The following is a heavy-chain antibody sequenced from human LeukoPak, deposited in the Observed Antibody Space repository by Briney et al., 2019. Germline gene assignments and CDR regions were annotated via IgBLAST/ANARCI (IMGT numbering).Heavy chain of an antibody. J-gene: IGHJ5*02. V-gene: IGHV1-2*02. CDR1: GYTFTSHG. CDR3: AKDTAGGGSSSEFDP. CDR2: INPNSGGT. Sequence: ASVKVSCKASGYTFTSHGIIWVRQAPGQGLEWMGWINPNSGGTNYAQKFQGRVTMTRDTSISTAYMELSRLRSDDTAVYYCAKDTAGGGSSSEFDPWGQGTLVTVSS. D-gene: IGHD6-6*01.